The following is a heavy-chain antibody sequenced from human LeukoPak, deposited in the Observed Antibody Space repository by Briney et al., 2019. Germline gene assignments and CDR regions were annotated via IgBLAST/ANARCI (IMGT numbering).Heavy chain of an antibody. Sequence: ASVKVSCKASGYTFTSYYMHWVRQAPGQGLEWMGIINPSGGSTSYAQKFQGRVTMTRDMSTSTVYMELSSLRPEDTAVYYCARAKSRTGTFDYWGQGTLVTVSS. V-gene: IGHV1-46*01. CDR3: ARAKSRTGTFDY. J-gene: IGHJ4*02. CDR2: INPSGGST. CDR1: GYTFTSYY. D-gene: IGHD1-7*01.